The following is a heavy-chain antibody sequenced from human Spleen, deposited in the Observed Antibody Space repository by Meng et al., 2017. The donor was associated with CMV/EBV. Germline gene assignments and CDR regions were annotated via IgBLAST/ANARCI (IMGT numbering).Heavy chain of an antibody. CDR2: ITSSSSYI. CDR1: GFTLSSYS. Sequence: GGSLKISCAASGFTLSSYSMNWVRQAPGKGLEWVSSITSSSSYIYYADSVKGRFTVSRDNARNSLFLQMNGLRAEDTAVYYCTRDSGAYYDSSGFDYWGQGTLVTVSS. CDR3: TRDSGAYYDSSGFDY. J-gene: IGHJ4*02. D-gene: IGHD3-22*01. V-gene: IGHV3-21*01.